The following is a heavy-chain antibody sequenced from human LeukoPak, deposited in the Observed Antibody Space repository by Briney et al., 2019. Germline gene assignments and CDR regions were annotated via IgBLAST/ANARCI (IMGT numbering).Heavy chain of an antibody. D-gene: IGHD3-22*01. Sequence: GVSLKISCKGSGYSFTSSWIGWVRQMPGKGLDWMGLIYPADSDTRYSPSFQGQITLSADKSINTAYLQWSSLKASDTAMYYCARRDDSKAFDYWGQGTLVTVSS. CDR1: GYSFTSSW. V-gene: IGHV5-51*01. CDR3: ARRDDSKAFDY. J-gene: IGHJ4*02. CDR2: IYPADSDT.